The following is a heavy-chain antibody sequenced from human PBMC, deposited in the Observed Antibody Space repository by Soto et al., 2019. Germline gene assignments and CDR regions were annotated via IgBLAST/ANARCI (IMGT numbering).Heavy chain of an antibody. Sequence: QVQLVESGGGVVQPGRSLRLSCAASGFTFSSYVMHWVCQAPGKGLEWVAVISYDGSNKYYADSVMGRFTISRDNSKNPLYLQMNSLRAEDTAVYYSASPIPCSGGRCYHPGGQGTLVTVSS. CDR3: ASPIPCSGGRCYHP. CDR2: ISYDGSNK. V-gene: IGHV3-30-3*01. CDR1: GFTFSSYV. D-gene: IGHD2-15*01. J-gene: IGHJ4*02.